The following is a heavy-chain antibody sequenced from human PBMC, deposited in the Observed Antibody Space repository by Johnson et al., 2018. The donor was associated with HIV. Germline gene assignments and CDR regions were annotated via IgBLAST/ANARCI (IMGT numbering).Heavy chain of an antibody. V-gene: IGHV3-66*01. CDR1: GFSFSDYY. CDR3: AKETRDSRSAFDV. J-gene: IGHJ3*01. Sequence: VQLVESGGGVVQPGRSLGLSCAASGFSFSDYYMSWIRQAPGKGLEWVSVFYSGGFTYYADSVKGRFIISRDNAKNSLYLEMTSLRPDDTAIYYCAKETRDSRSAFDVWGQGTMVTVSS. CDR2: FYSGGFT. D-gene: IGHD3-22*01.